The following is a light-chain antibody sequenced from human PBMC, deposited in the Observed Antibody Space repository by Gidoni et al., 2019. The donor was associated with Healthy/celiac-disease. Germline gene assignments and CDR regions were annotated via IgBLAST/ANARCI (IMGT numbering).Light chain of an antibody. CDR1: QSVSSSY. J-gene: IGKJ2*02. CDR3: QQYGSSLCT. CDR2: GAS. Sequence: IVLTQSPGTLSLSPGERATLSCRASQSVSSSYLAWYQQKSGQAPRLLIYGASSRATGIPDRFSGSGSGTDFTLTISRLEPEDFAVYYCQQYGSSLCTFGQGTKLEIK. V-gene: IGKV3-20*01.